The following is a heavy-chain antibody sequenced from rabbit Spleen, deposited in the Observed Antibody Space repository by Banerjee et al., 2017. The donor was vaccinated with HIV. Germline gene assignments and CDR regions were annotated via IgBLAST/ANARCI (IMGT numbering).Heavy chain of an antibody. CDR3: ARDLPEIVGWNFGF. J-gene: IGHJ3*01. Sequence: QSLEESGGDLVKPGASLTLTCKASGFDFSSSYYMCWVRQAPEKGLELIACIDTSSGFTYSATWAKGRFTISKTSTTVTLQMTSLTAADTATYFCARDLPEIVGWNFGFWGQGTLVTV. D-gene: IGHD1-1*01. V-gene: IGHV1S40*01. CDR2: IDTSSGFT. CDR1: GFDFSSSYY.